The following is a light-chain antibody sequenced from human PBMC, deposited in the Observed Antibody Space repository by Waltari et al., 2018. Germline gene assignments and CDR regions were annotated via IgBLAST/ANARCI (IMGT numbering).Light chain of an antibody. CDR1: GSHIGAGYA. CDR2: GSS. CDR3: QSYDTSLSVV. V-gene: IGLV1-40*01. Sequence: QSVLTQPPSVSGAPGQRVTISCTGSGSHIGAGYAVHWYQQLPRAAPKLRIYGSSTRPLGVPDRFFGSTSGTSASLAITGLQADDEAYYYCQSYDTSLSVVFGGGTKLTVL. J-gene: IGLJ3*02.